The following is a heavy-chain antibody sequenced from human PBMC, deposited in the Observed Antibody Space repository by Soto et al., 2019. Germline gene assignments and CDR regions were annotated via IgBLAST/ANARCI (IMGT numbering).Heavy chain of an antibody. CDR3: ARNIRGGLAGFDY. V-gene: IGHV4-4*07. D-gene: IGHD2-2*02. CDR2: IYTRGST. J-gene: IGHJ4*02. Sequence: SETLSLTCTVSGGSISSYYWSWIRQPAGKGLEWIGRIYTRGSTNYTTSLKRRVTISVDTSKNQFSLKLSSVTAADTAVYYCARNIRGGLAGFDYWGQGTLVTVSS. CDR1: GGSISSYY.